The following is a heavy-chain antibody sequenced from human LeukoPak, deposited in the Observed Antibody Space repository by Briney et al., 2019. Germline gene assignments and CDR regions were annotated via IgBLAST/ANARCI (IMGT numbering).Heavy chain of an antibody. Sequence: SGGSPRLSCAASGFTFSSYAMSWVRQAPGKGLDWVSTIINTGGSTYYADSAKGRFTISRDNSKNTLYLQMNSLRAEDTAVYYCAKEGGRRCSSASCPYYFDYWGQGTLVTVSS. D-gene: IGHD2-2*01. CDR3: AKEGGRRCSSASCPYYFDY. CDR2: IINTGGST. CDR1: GFTFSSYA. J-gene: IGHJ4*02. V-gene: IGHV3-23*01.